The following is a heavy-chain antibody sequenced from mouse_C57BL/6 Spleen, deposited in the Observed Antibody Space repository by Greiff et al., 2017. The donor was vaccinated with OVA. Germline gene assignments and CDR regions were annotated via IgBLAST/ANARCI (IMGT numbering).Heavy chain of an antibody. CDR1: GFTFSSYG. J-gene: IGHJ1*03. CDR3: ARGDSPRYFDV. Sequence: EVKLMESGGDLVKPGGSLKLSCAASGFTFSSYGMSWVRQTPDKRLEWVATISSGGSYTYYPDSVKGRFTISRDNAKNTLYLQMSSLKSEDTAMYYCARGDSPRYFDVWGTGTTVTVSS. D-gene: IGHD3-3*01. CDR2: ISSGGSYT. V-gene: IGHV5-6*01.